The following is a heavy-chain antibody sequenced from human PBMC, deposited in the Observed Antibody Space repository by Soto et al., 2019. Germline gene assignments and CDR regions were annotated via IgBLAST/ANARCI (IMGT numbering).Heavy chain of an antibody. V-gene: IGHV1-2*04. Sequence: GASGKVSCKASGYTFTGYYMHWVRQAPGQGLEGMGCINPSSGGSNYPQKFQCWLTMTRDTSISTADMELSRLRSDATAVYYCARDLAAADLYYYYYRMDVWGQGTTVTVSS. CDR3: ARDLAAADLYYYYYRMDV. CDR2: INPSSGGS. D-gene: IGHD6-13*01. CDR1: GYTFTGYY. J-gene: IGHJ6*02.